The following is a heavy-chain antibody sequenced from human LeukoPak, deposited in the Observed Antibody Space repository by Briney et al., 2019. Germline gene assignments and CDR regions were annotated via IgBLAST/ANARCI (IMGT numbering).Heavy chain of an antibody. J-gene: IGHJ4*02. Sequence: GGSLRLSCAASGFTFSSFPTSWVRQAPGKGLQWVSGITGRGGNTYYADSVEGRFTISRDNSKNTLSLQMDSLRAEDTAIYYCARDRAAFDSWGQGTLVTVSS. CDR3: ARDRAAFDS. CDR1: GFTFSSFP. D-gene: IGHD6-25*01. V-gene: IGHV3-23*01. CDR2: ITGRGGNT.